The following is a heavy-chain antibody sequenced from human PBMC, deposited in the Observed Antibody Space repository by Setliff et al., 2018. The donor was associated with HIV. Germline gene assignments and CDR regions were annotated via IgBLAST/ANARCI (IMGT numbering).Heavy chain of an antibody. J-gene: IGHJ3*02. D-gene: IGHD6-13*01. V-gene: IGHV1-18*01. CDR2: ISGYNGNT. Sequence: ASVKVSCKASGYTFSSYGISWVRQAPGQGLQWVGWISGYNGNTHYAQNVQGRVTMATDTSTNTAYMDLRSLRSDDTAVYYCTKDGLAAGARAFDIWGQGTMVTVSS. CDR1: GYTFSSYG. CDR3: TKDGLAAGARAFDI.